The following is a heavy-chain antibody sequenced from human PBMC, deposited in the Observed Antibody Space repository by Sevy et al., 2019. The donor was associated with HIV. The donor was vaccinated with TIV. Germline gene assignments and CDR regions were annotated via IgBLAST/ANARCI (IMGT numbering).Heavy chain of an antibody. V-gene: IGHV3-30-3*01. CDR3: ASTPFHSSGYYPKGYYFDY. D-gene: IGHD3-22*01. CDR1: EFTFSSYA. CDR2: ISYDGSNK. J-gene: IGHJ4*02. Sequence: GGSLRLSCAASEFTFSSYAMHWVRQAPGKGLEWVAVISYDGSNKYYADSVKGRFTISRDNSKNTLYLQMNSLRAEDTAVYYCASTPFHSSGYYPKGYYFDYWGQGTLVTVSS.